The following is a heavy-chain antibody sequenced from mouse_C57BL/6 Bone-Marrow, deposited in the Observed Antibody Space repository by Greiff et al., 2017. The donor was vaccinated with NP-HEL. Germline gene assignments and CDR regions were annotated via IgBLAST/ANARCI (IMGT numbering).Heavy chain of an antibody. CDR1: GYTFTSYG. CDR3: AKGGVTYYGSSYVAY. CDR2: IYPRSGNT. Sequence: QVQLKESGAELARPGASVKLSCKASGYTFTSYGISWVKQRTGQGLEWIGEIYPRSGNTYYNEKFKGKATLTADKSSSTAYMELRSLTSEDSAVYFCAKGGVTYYGSSYVAYWGQGTLVTVSA. V-gene: IGHV1-81*01. J-gene: IGHJ3*01. D-gene: IGHD1-1*01.